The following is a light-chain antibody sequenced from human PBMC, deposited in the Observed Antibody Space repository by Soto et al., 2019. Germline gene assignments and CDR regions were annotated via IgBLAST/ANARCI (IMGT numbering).Light chain of an antibody. Sequence: EVVLTQSPGTLSLSPGERATLSCRASQSVGSSYLAWYQQKPGQAPRVLIYGTSSRATGIPDRFSGSGSGTDFTLTISRLEPEDFAVYYCQQYYSTSLYTFGQGTKLEIK. J-gene: IGKJ2*01. CDR2: GTS. V-gene: IGKV3-20*01. CDR3: QQYYSTSLYT. CDR1: QSVGSSY.